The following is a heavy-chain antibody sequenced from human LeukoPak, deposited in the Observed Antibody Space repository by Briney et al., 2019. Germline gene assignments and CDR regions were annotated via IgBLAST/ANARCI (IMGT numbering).Heavy chain of an antibody. CDR1: GGSFSGYY. CDR2: ISHSGST. V-gene: IGHV4-34*01. Sequence: SETLSLTCAVYGGSFSGYYWSWIRQPPGKGLEWIGEISHSGSTNYNPSLKSRVTISVDTSKNQFSLKLSSVTAADTAVYYCARKGANLDYWGQGTLVTVSS. J-gene: IGHJ4*02. CDR3: ARKGANLDY. D-gene: IGHD1-26*01.